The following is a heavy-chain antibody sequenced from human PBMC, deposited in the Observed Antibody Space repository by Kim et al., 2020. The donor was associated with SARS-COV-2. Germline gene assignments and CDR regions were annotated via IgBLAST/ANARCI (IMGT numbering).Heavy chain of an antibody. CDR2: IWCGEKSE. CDR1: GFIFSSFG. CDR3: ARAFEYSTSDAIDI. Sequence: GGSLRLSCAASGFIFSSFGMHWVRQAPGKGLEWVAVIWCGEKSEYYADSVKGRFTISRDNSKNMVYLQMNSLRAEDTAVYYCARAFEYSTSDAIDIWGQGTMVTVSS. V-gene: IGHV3-33*03. D-gene: IGHD6-6*01. J-gene: IGHJ3*02.